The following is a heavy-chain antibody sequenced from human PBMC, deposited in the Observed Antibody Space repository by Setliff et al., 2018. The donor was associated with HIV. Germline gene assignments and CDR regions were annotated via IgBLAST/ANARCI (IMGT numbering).Heavy chain of an antibody. Sequence: SETLSLTCAVSGYSISSGYSWGWVRQPPGTGLEWIGNAYHSGRAFYNPSLESRVTMSIDSSKNLFSLRLDSVTAADSAFYFCAHSLLGAPMIDYWGQGMQVTV. J-gene: IGHJ4*02. D-gene: IGHD3-16*01. CDR1: GYSISSGYS. CDR3: AHSLLGAPMIDY. CDR2: AYHSGRA. V-gene: IGHV4-38-2*01.